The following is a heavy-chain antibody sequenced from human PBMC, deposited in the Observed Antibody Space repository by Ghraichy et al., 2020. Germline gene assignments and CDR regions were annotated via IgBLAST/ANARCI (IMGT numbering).Heavy chain of an antibody. CDR2: IYYSGST. J-gene: IGHJ4*02. V-gene: IGHV4-59*08. D-gene: IGHD3-3*01. CDR3: ARHPGRGLILEWSDY. Sequence: SETLSLTCTVSGGSISSYYWSWIRQPPGKGLEWIGYIYYSGSTNYNPSLKSRVTISVDTSKNQFSLRLSSVTAADTAVYYCARHPGRGLILEWSDYWGQGTLVTVSS. CDR1: GGSISSYY.